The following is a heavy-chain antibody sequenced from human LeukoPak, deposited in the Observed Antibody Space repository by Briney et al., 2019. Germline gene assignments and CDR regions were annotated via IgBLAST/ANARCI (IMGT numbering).Heavy chain of an antibody. V-gene: IGHV4-4*09. CDR2: IYTSGST. Sequence: PSGTLSLTCTVSGGSISSYYWSWIRQPPGKGLEWIGYIYTSGSTNYNPSLKSRVTISVDTSKNQFSLKLSSVTAADTAVYYCARGGSYYDFDYWGQGTLVTVSS. CDR1: GGSISSYY. D-gene: IGHD1-26*01. J-gene: IGHJ4*02. CDR3: ARGGSYYDFDY.